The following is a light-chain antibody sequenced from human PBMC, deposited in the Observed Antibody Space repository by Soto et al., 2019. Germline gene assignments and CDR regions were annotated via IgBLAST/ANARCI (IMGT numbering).Light chain of an antibody. V-gene: IGLV2-14*01. Sequence: QSVLAQPASVSGSPGQSITISCTGTSSDVGAYNYVSWYQQHPGEAPKLIIYGVTNRPSGVSYRFSGSKSDYTASLTIYGLQAEDEADYYCTSYSTSFFYVFRTGTKVTVL. CDR1: SSDVGAYNY. CDR3: TSYSTSFFYV. J-gene: IGLJ1*01. CDR2: GVT.